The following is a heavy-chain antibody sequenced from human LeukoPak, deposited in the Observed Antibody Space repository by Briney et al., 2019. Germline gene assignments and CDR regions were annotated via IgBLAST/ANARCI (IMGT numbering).Heavy chain of an antibody. CDR3: AKPYDFWNGYQGLPPDY. V-gene: IGHV3-23*01. CDR2: ISGSGGST. CDR1: GFTFSSYA. D-gene: IGHD3-3*01. J-gene: IGHJ4*02. Sequence: GGSLRLSCAASGFTFSSYAMSWVRQAPGKGLEWVSAISGSGGSTYYADSVKGRFTISRDNSKNTLYLQMNSLRAEDTAVYYCAKPYDFWNGYQGLPPDYWGQGTLVTVSS.